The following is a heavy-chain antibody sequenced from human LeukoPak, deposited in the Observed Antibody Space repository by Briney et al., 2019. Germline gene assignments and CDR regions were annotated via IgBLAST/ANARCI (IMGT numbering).Heavy chain of an antibody. Sequence: ASVKVSCKASGYTFVSYNINWVRQAPGQGLEWMGWISGYNGNTNYAQKFQGRVTMTTDTSTSTAYMELRSLRSDDTAIYYCARDRAVGIAADWGQGTLVTVSS. CDR2: ISGYNGNT. D-gene: IGHD6-13*01. J-gene: IGHJ4*02. CDR1: GYTFVSYN. V-gene: IGHV1-18*01. CDR3: ARDRAVGIAAD.